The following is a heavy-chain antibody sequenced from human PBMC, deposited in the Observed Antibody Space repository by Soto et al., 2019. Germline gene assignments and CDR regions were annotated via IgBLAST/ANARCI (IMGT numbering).Heavy chain of an antibody. CDR3: ARALTTVTMRFFDY. CDR2: ISSSSSYI. V-gene: IGHV3-21*01. D-gene: IGHD4-17*01. Sequence: EVQLVESGGGLVKPGGSLRLSCAASGFTFSSYSMNWVRQAPGKGLEWVSSISSSSSYIYYADSVKGRFTISRDNAKNSLYLQMNSLRAEDTAVYYCARALTTVTMRFFDYWGQGTLVTVSS. J-gene: IGHJ4*02. CDR1: GFTFSSYS.